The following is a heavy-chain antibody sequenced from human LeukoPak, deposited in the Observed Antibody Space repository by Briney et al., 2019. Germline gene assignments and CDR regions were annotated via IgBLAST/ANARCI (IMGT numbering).Heavy chain of an antibody. Sequence: PSETLSLTCTVSGGSVGGYYWSWIRQSPGTGLEWIGYIYSTGTTRYNPSLKSRVTILLDAPKDQVSLHLTSVTAADTAVYYCARDGVRGHYLNWFDPWGHGILVTVSS. CDR3: ARDGVRGHYLNWFDP. J-gene: IGHJ5*02. CDR1: GGSVGGYY. V-gene: IGHV4-59*02. D-gene: IGHD2/OR15-2a*01. CDR2: IYSTGTT.